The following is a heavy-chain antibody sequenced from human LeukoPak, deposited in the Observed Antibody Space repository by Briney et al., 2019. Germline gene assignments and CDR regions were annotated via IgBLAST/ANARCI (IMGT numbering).Heavy chain of an antibody. Sequence: SVKVSCKASEGTCSSYAISWVRQAPGQELEWMGRIIPIFRIANYAQKFQGRVTITADKSTSTAYMELSSLRSEDTAVYYCARHYYDSSGYLYYFDYWGQGTLVTVSS. CDR1: EGTCSSYA. J-gene: IGHJ4*02. CDR3: ARHYYDSSGYLYYFDY. V-gene: IGHV1-69*04. CDR2: IIPIFRIA. D-gene: IGHD3-22*01.